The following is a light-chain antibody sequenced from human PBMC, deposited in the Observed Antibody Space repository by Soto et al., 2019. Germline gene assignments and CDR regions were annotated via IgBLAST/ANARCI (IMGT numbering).Light chain of an antibody. J-gene: IGKJ1*01. Sequence: DIQMTQSPSTLSASVGDKVTITCRASQSISTYLNWYQQKVGRAPTLLIYAASSLQSGVPSRFSGGESGTDFTLTISSLQPEDFAMYFCQQCYSSPRTFGQGTKVEIK. CDR1: QSISTY. CDR3: QQCYSSPRT. V-gene: IGKV1-39*01. CDR2: AAS.